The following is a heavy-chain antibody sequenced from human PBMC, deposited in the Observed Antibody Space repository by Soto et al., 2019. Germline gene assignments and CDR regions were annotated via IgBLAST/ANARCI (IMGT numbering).Heavy chain of an antibody. Sequence: SETLSLTCAVYGGSGGSFSGYYWSWIRQPPGKGLEWIGEINHSGSTNYNPSLKSRVTISVDTSKNQFSLKLTSVTAADTAVYYCARTGGYFDWLPPYYFDYWGQGTLVTVSS. CDR3: ARTGGYFDWLPPYYFDY. V-gene: IGHV4-34*01. CDR2: INHSGST. D-gene: IGHD3-9*01. J-gene: IGHJ4*02. CDR1: GGSGGSFSGYY.